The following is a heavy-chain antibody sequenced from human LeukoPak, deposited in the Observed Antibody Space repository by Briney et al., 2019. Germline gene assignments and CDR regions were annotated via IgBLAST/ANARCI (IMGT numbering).Heavy chain of an antibody. CDR3: AKGSYYEGSGCFYFDY. V-gene: IGHV3-23*01. Sequence: GGSLRLSCAASGFTFSSYAMSWVRQAPGKGLEWVSGISGSGDNTYYADSVKGRFTISRDNSKNTLYVQVNSLGTDETAAYYCAKGSYYEGSGCFYFDYWGQGTLVTVSS. D-gene: IGHD3-22*01. J-gene: IGHJ4*02. CDR2: ISGSGDNT. CDR1: GFTFSSYA.